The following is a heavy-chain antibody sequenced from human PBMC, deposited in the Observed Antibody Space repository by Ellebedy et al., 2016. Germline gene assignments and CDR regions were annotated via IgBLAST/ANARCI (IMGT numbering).Heavy chain of an antibody. Sequence: HTGGSLRLSCAASGFTFSNYWLHWVRQAPGKGLVWVSRVDSDGTTTGYADFVQGRFTISRDNARNTLYLQMNSLRAEDTAMYYCIRVGYYDSDGALWGQGTLVTVSS. CDR3: IRVGYYDSDGAL. CDR2: VDSDGTTT. V-gene: IGHV3-74*01. CDR1: GFTFSNYW. J-gene: IGHJ4*02. D-gene: IGHD3-22*01.